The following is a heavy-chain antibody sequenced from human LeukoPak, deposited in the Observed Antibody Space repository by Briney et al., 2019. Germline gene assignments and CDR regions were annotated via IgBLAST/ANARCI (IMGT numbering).Heavy chain of an antibody. Sequence: GGSLRLSCTASGFTFSSYAMNWVRQAPGKGLEWVSGIGAGGTFTYYADSVKGRFTISRDNSKNTLYLQMNSLRAEDTAVYYCAKDRRSNGDWGQGTLVTVSS. CDR2: IGAGGTFT. CDR1: GFTFSSYA. J-gene: IGHJ4*02. CDR3: AKDRRSNGD. D-gene: IGHD4-17*01. V-gene: IGHV3-23*01.